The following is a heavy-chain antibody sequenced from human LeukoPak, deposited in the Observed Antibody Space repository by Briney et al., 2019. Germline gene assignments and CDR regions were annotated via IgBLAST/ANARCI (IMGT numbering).Heavy chain of an antibody. Sequence: GGSLRLSCAASGFTFSSYAMHWVRQAPGKGLEWVAVISYDGSNKYYADSVKGRFTISRDNSKNTLYLQMNSLRAEDTAVYYCARGGQWLAPQSNWFDPWGQGTLVTVSS. CDR2: ISYDGSNK. V-gene: IGHV3-30*04. CDR1: GFTFSSYA. CDR3: ARGGQWLAPQSNWFDP. J-gene: IGHJ5*02. D-gene: IGHD6-19*01.